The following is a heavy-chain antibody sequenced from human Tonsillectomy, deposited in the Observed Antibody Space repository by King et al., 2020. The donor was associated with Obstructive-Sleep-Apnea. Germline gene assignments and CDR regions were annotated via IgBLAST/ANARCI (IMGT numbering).Heavy chain of an antibody. CDR2: IKHTGRT. CDR1: GGSFSGYY. V-gene: IGHV4-34*01. D-gene: IGHD3-9*01. J-gene: IGHJ4*02. CDR3: ASCDILTGYPPAY. Sequence: HVQLQQWGAGLLKPSETLSLTCTVYGGSFSGYYWSWIRQIPGKGLEWIAEIKHTGRTDYNPSLKNRVSRSLDTAKNELSLRLTSVPAADTAVYYCASCDILTGYPPAYWGQGSLVTVSS.